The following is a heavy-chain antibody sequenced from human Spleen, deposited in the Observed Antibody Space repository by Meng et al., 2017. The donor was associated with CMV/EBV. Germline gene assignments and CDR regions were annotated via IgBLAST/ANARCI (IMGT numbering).Heavy chain of an antibody. CDR2: IYPGDSDA. D-gene: IGHD3/OR15-3a*01. CDR1: GYSFTDYW. J-gene: IGHJ4*02. Sequence: CKASGYSFTDYWVGWVRQMPGKGLEWVGFIYPGDSDARYSPSFQGQVTISADKSSTTAYLQWSSLQASDTAMYYCARLMWTDTVFEYWGQGTLVTVSS. V-gene: IGHV5-51*01. CDR3: ARLMWTDTVFEY.